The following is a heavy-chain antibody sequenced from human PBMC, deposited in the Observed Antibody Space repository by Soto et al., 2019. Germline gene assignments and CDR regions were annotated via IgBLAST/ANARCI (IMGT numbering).Heavy chain of an antibody. CDR2: ISAGNGVT. CDR3: ARGSSSWSLRNGAYYGMDV. D-gene: IGHD2-2*01. V-gene: IGHV1-3*01. CDR1: GYSFSGYG. J-gene: IGHJ6*02. Sequence: QVQLVQSGAEAKKPGASVKVSCKASGYSFSGYGIHWVRQAPGQRPEWMGWISAGNGVTKFSQQFQGRVDTIRDIAASTAYMELKSLTSADTAVYYCARGSSSWSLRNGAYYGMDVLGQGTTVIVSS.